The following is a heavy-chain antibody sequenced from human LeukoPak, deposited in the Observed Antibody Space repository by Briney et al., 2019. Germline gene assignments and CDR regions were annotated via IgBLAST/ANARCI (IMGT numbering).Heavy chain of an antibody. J-gene: IGHJ4*02. Sequence: PSETLSLTCTVSGGSISSYYWSWIRQPAGKGLELIGRIYTSGSTNYNASLNGRVTMSVDTSKNQCSLKLSSVTAADTAVFYCARENSGSYREFDYWGQGTLVTVSS. CDR1: GGSISSYY. V-gene: IGHV4-4*07. CDR2: IYTSGST. D-gene: IGHD1-26*01. CDR3: ARENSGSYREFDY.